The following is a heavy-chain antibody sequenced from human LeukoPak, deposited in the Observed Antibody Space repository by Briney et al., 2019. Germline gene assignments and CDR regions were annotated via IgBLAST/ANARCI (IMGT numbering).Heavy chain of an antibody. V-gene: IGHV3-7*03. D-gene: IGHD1-26*01. Sequence: GGPLRLSCAASGFTFSYFWMSWVRRAPGKGLEGVANINLDGTEKHYVDSVKGRFTISRDNDRKSLYLQMNSLRAEDTAVYYCARDNVGATPFDYWGQGTLVTVSS. CDR2: INLDGTEK. CDR3: ARDNVGATPFDY. CDR1: GFTFSYFW. J-gene: IGHJ4*02.